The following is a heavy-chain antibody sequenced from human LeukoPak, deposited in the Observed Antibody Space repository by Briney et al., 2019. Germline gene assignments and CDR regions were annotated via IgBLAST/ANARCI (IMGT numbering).Heavy chain of an antibody. J-gene: IGHJ5*02. V-gene: IGHV4-39*07. Sequence: PSETLSLTCTVSGGSISSSSYYWGWIRQPPGKGLEWIGSIYYSGSTYYNPSLKSRVTISVDTSKNQFSLKLSSVTAADTAVYYCARGDGGGSSWYEMSRGWFDPWGQGTLVTVSS. CDR2: IYYSGST. CDR3: ARGDGGGSSWYEMSRGWFDP. CDR1: GGSISSSSYY. D-gene: IGHD6-13*01.